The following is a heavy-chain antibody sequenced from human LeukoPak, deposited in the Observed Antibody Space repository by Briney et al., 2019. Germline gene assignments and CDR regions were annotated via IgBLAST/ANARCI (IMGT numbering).Heavy chain of an antibody. J-gene: IGHJ4*02. V-gene: IGHV3-23*01. CDR1: GFTFSGYS. CDR3: AKLIAVAGTDDY. CDR2: ISDSGGST. Sequence: GGSLRLSCAASGFTFSGYSINWVRQAPGKGLEWVSAISDSGGSTYYADSVKGRFTISRDNSKNTLYLQMNSLRAEDTAVYYCAKLIAVAGTDDYWGQGTLVTVSS. D-gene: IGHD6-19*01.